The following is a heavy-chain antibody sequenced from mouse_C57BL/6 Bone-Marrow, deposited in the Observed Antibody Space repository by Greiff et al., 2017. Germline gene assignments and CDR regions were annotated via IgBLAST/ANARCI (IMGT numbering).Heavy chain of an antibody. CDR1: GYTFTDYY. CDR2: INPNNGGT. V-gene: IGHV1-26*01. D-gene: IGHD2-2*01. Sequence: EVQLQQSGPELVKPGASVKISCKASGYTFTDYYMNWVKQSHGKSLEWIGDINPNNGGTSYNQKFKGKATLTVDKSSSTAYMELRSLTSEDSAVYDCAREEGYPYWYFDVWGTGTTVTVSS. J-gene: IGHJ1*03. CDR3: AREEGYPYWYFDV.